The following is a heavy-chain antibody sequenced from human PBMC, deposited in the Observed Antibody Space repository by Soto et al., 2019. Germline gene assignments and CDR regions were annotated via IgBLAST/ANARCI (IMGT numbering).Heavy chain of an antibody. J-gene: IGHJ6*02. V-gene: IGHV3-30-3*01. CDR2: ISYDGSNK. D-gene: IGHD3-10*01. CDR3: ARSPYYGPSYYYGMDV. CDR1: GFTFSSYA. Sequence: GGSLRLSCAASGFTFSSYAMHWVRQAPGKGLEWVAVISYDGSNKYYADSVKGRFTISRDNSKNTLYLQMNSLRAEDTAVYYCARSPYYGPSYYYGMDVWGQGTTVTVS.